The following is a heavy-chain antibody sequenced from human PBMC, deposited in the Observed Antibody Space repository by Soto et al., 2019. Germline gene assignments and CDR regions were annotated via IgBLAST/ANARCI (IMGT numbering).Heavy chain of an antibody. J-gene: IGHJ3*02. CDR2: INPSGGTT. V-gene: IGHV1-46*01. CDR3: ATRSGYSYGYGAFDI. Sequence: ASVKVSCKASGYIFTSYYIHWVRQAPGQGLEWMALINPSGGTTNYAQKFQGRVTMTRDTSTSTVYMELSSLRSEDTAVYYCATRSGYSYGYGAFDISGQGTMVTVSS. D-gene: IGHD5-18*01. CDR1: GYIFTSYY.